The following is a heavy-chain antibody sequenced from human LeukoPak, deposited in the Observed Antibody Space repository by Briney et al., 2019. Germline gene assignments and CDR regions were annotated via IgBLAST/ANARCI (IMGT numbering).Heavy chain of an antibody. CDR3: ASTIGDGSGSYYPFDY. CDR2: IYTSGST. J-gene: IGHJ4*02. V-gene: IGHV4-61*02. D-gene: IGHD3-10*01. Sequence: SETLSLTCTVSGGSISSGSYYWSSIRQPAGKGLEWIGRIYTSGSTNYNPSLKSRVTISVDTSKNQFSLKLSSVTAGDTAVYYCASTIGDGSGSYYPFDYWGQGTLVTVSS. CDR1: GGSISSGSYY.